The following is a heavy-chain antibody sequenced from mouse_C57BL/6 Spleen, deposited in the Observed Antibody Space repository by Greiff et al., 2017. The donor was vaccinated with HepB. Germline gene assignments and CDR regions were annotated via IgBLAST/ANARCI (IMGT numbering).Heavy chain of an antibody. Sequence: VHVKQSGPELVKPGASVKISCKASGYSFTDYNMNWVKQSNGKSLEWIGVINPNYGTTSYNQKFKGKATLTVDQSSSTAYMQLNSLTSEDSAVYYCARDYYSNYVRYFDVWGTGTTVTVSS. CDR1: GYSFTDYN. D-gene: IGHD2-5*01. CDR3: ARDYYSNYVRYFDV. V-gene: IGHV1-39*01. J-gene: IGHJ1*03. CDR2: INPNYGTT.